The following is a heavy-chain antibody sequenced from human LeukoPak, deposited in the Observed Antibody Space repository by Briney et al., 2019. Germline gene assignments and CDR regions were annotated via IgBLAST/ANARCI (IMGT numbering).Heavy chain of an antibody. CDR2: INPNSGGT. V-gene: IGHV1-2*02. Sequence: ASVKVSCKASGYTFTGYYMHWVRQAPGQGLEWMGWINPNSGGTNYAQKFQGRVTMTRDTSISTAYMELSRLRSDDTAVYYCARLGYGSGSENWFDPWGQGTWSPSPQ. D-gene: IGHD3-10*01. CDR3: ARLGYGSGSENWFDP. CDR1: GYTFTGYY. J-gene: IGHJ5*02.